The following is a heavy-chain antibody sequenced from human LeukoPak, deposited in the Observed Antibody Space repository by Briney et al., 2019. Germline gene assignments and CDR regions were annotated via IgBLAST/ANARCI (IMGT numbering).Heavy chain of an antibody. CDR1: GFTFSSYS. CDR3: ARGAYCGGDCYSSDFDY. V-gene: IGHV3-21*01. J-gene: IGHJ4*02. Sequence: TPGGSLRLSCAASGFTFSSYSMNWVRQAPGKGLEWVSSISSSSSYIYYADSVKGRFTISRDNAKNSLYLQMNSLRAEDTAVYYCARGAYCGGDCYSSDFDYWGQGTLVTVSS. D-gene: IGHD2-21*02. CDR2: ISSSSSYI.